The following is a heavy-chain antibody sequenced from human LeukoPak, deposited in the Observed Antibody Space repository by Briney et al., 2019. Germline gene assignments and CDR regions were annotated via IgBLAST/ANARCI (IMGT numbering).Heavy chain of an antibody. Sequence: PGGSLRLSCAASVFIFKSYSIIWVRQAPGKGLEWVSSISSSSSYIYYADSVKGRFTISRHNSKNTLYLQMNSLRAVDTAVYYCARESATVSSRNHNSHYYGMDVWRQGTTVTVSS. CDR2: ISSSSSYI. CDR1: VFIFKSYS. CDR3: ARESATVSSRNHNSHYYGMDV. J-gene: IGHJ6*02. V-gene: IGHV3-21*04. D-gene: IGHD4-17*01.